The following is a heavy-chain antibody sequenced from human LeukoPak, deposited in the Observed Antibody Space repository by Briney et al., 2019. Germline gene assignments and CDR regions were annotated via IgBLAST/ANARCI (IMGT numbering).Heavy chain of an antibody. Sequence: PGGSLRLSCAASGFTVSSNYMSWVRQAPGKGLEWVSVICSGGSTYYADSVKGRFTISRDSSKNTLYLQMNSLRAEDTAVYYCARDQFAFGLFDHWGQGTLVTVSS. CDR2: ICSGGST. CDR3: ARDQFAFGLFDH. V-gene: IGHV3-53*01. D-gene: IGHD3/OR15-3a*01. CDR1: GFTVSSNY. J-gene: IGHJ4*02.